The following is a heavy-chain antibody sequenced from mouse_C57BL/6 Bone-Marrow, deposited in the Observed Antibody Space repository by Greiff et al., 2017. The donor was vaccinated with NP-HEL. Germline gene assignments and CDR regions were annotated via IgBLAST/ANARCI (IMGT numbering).Heavy chain of an antibody. Sequence: VQLQQSGPGLVAPSQSLSITCTVSGFSLTSYAISWVRQPPGKGLEWLGVIWTGGGTNYNSALKSRLSISKDNSKSQVFLKMNSLRTDDTARYYCAREYDGYYGGFAYWGQGTLVTVSA. CDR3: AREYDGYYGGFAY. J-gene: IGHJ3*01. D-gene: IGHD2-3*01. V-gene: IGHV2-9-1*01. CDR1: GFSLTSYA. CDR2: IWTGGGT.